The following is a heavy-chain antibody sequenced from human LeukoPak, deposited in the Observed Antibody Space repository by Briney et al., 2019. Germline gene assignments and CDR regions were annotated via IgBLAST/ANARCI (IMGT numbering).Heavy chain of an antibody. J-gene: IGHJ4*02. D-gene: IGHD6-19*01. Sequence: PGRSLRLSCAASGFTFSSYAMHWVRQAPGKGLEGVAVISYDGSNKYYADSVKGRFTISRDNSKNTLYLQMNSLRAEDTAVYYCARAAAVAGTDFDYWGQGTLVTVSP. CDR2: ISYDGSNK. CDR1: GFTFSSYA. CDR3: ARAAAVAGTDFDY. V-gene: IGHV3-30-3*01.